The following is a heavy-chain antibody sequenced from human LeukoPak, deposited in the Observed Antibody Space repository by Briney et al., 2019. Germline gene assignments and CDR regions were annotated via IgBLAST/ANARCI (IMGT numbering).Heavy chain of an antibody. V-gene: IGHV4-38-2*02. J-gene: IGHJ5*02. CDR3: ARGYDSTGYGVGEANWFDP. CDR2: IYHSGST. CDR1: GYSISSGYY. D-gene: IGHD3-22*01. Sequence: SETLSLTCTVSGYSISSGYYWGWIRQPPGKGLEWIGSIYHSGSTYYNPSLKSRVTMSIDTSKNQFSLMLYSVTAADTALYYCARGYDSTGYGVGEANWFDPWGQGTLVTVSS.